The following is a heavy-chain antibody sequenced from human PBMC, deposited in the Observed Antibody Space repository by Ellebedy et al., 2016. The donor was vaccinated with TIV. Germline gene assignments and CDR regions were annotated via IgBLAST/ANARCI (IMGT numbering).Heavy chain of an antibody. V-gene: IGHV3-21*04. Sequence: GESLKISCAASGFTFSSYGMNWVRQSPGKGLEWVSSLRSTGSDKYYAESVKGRFTISRDNAQDTLFLQMNTLKTEDTAVYYCARDSGGSYSPVDYWGQGTLVTVSS. J-gene: IGHJ4*02. CDR3: ARDSGGSYSPVDY. CDR2: LRSTGSDK. CDR1: GFTFSSYG. D-gene: IGHD2-15*01.